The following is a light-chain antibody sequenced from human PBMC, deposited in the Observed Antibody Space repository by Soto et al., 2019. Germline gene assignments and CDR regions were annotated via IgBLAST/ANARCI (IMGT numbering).Light chain of an antibody. CDR3: QTWVTGLWV. J-gene: IGLJ3*02. V-gene: IGLV4-69*01. Sequence: QPVLTQSPSASASLGASVKLTYTLSTGHSTYAIAWHQQQPEKGPRYLMKLNSDGSHTRGDGIPDRFSGSSSGAERYLTISSLQSEDEADYYCQTWVTGLWVFGGGTKLTVL. CDR2: LNSDGSH. CDR1: TGHSTYA.